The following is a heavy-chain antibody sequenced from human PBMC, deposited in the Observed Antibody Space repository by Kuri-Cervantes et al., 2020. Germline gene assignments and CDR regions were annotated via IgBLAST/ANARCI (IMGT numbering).Heavy chain of an antibody. CDR1: GFTFSSYA. V-gene: IGHV3-23*01. J-gene: IGHJ5*02. Sequence: GGSLRLSCAASGFTFSSYAMSWVRQAPGKGLEWVSTISGSGSGGTAYYADSVKGRFTISRDNAKNSLYLQMNSMRAEDTAVYYCAKGGWLDDWCQGTLVTVSS. CDR2: ISGSGSGGTA. CDR3: AKGGWLDD.